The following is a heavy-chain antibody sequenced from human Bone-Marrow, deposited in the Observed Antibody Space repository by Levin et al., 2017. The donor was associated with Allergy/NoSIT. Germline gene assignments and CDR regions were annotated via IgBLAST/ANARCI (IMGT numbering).Heavy chain of an antibody. CDR2: IKKDGTER. V-gene: IGHV3-7*01. Sequence: PGESLKISCAASGFIFSNYWMTWVRQAPGKGLEWVANIKKDGTERYFVDSVKGRFTISRDNAKSSLYLQMNSLRAEDTAVYYCARSENFYDGSGEEYFQHWGQGILVTVSS. D-gene: IGHD3-22*01. CDR3: ARSENFYDGSGEEYFQH. J-gene: IGHJ1*01. CDR1: GFIFSNYW.